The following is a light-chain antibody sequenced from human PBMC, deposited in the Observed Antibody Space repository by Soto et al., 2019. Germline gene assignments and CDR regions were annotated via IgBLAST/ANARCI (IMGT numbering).Light chain of an antibody. CDR1: SSDVGGYNY. J-gene: IGLJ1*01. V-gene: IGLV2-14*01. Sequence: QYALSQPASVSWSPGHSITISCTGTSSDVGGYNYVSWYQQHPGKVPKLMISEIIDRPSGVSDRFSGSKSGNTASLTISGLQAEEEADYYCSSWTPSNNIVFGTGTKVTVL. CDR3: SSWTPSNNIV. CDR2: EII.